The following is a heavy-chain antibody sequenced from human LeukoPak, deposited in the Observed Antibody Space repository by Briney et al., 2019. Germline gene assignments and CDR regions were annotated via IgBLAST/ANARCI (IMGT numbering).Heavy chain of an antibody. D-gene: IGHD1-26*01. V-gene: IGHV1-8*03. CDR1: GYTFTSYD. Sequence: ASVKVSCKASGYTFTSYDINWVRQATGQGLEWMGWMNPNSGNTGYAQKFQGRVTITRNTSISTAYMELSSLRSEDTAVYYCALNSGSYYVHAFDIWGQGTMVTVSS. CDR2: MNPNSGNT. J-gene: IGHJ3*02. CDR3: ALNSGSYYVHAFDI.